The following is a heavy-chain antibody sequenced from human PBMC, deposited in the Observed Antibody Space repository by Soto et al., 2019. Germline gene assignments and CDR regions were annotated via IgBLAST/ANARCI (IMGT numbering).Heavy chain of an antibody. CDR1: GGSITSSSHF. Sequence: SETLSLTCSASGGSITSSSHFWGWVRQPPGKGLEWIGTIYFTGNTYYTPSLKSRRTMSIETSKNKFSLRLNYVTAAETAVYYCAGQTFTIAAASYGRSNWFDPWGPGTLVTVSS. CDR3: AGQTFTIAAASYGRSNWFDP. CDR2: IYFTGNT. V-gene: IGHV4-39*01. D-gene: IGHD6-25*01. J-gene: IGHJ5*02.